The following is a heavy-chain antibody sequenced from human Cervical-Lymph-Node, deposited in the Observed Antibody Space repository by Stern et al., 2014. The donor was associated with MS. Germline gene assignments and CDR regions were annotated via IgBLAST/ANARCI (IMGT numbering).Heavy chain of an antibody. D-gene: IGHD6-13*01. CDR3: ARPITGADHAFDY. Sequence: VQLVQSGSEMKKPGASVTVSCKASGYSFNRFAMNWVRQAPGVGLDWVGCVNTNHGNPTYAPGFRGRLVSSLDTSSNTTYLQINSLKTEDTAVYYCARPITGADHAFDYWGQGTLVTVSS. CDR1: GYSFNRFA. CDR2: VNTNHGNP. V-gene: IGHV7-4-1*02. J-gene: IGHJ4*02.